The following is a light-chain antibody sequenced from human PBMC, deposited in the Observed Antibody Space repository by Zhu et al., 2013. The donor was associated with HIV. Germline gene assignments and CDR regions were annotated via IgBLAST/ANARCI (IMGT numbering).Light chain of an antibody. J-gene: IGLJ3*02. CDR2: QDT. Sequence: SYELTQPPSVSVSPGQTASITCSGNKLGDQYACWYQQKSGQSPLLVIYQDTKRPSGIPERFSGSRSGTSASLAISGLRSEDEAAYYCATWDDSLSGVVFGGGTKLTVL. CDR3: ATWDDSLSGVV. V-gene: IGLV3-1*01. CDR1: KLGDQY.